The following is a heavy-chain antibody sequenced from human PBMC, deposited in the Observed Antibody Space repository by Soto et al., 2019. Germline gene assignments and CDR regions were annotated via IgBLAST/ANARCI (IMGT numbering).Heavy chain of an antibody. D-gene: IGHD6-19*01. CDR1: GGTFSTYA. J-gene: IGHJ4*02. CDR2: IIPMFGTA. Sequence: QVQLVQSGAEVKKPGSSVKVSCKASGGTFSTYAFSWVRQAPGQGPEWMGGIIPMFGTANYAQRFQGRVTITADKSTSTAYMELSSLRSEDTAVYYCARGIRDSSGWDFDYWGQGTLVIVSS. CDR3: ARGIRDSSGWDFDY. V-gene: IGHV1-69*06.